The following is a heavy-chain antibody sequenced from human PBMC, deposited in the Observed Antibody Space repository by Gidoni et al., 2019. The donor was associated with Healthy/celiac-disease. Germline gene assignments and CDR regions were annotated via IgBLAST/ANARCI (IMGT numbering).Heavy chain of an antibody. D-gene: IGHD3-22*01. CDR2: SKSKTDGGTT. J-gene: IGHJ4*02. V-gene: IGHV3-15*01. Sequence: EVQLVESGGGLVKPGGSLRLSCAASVFTFSNAWMSWVRQAPGQGLEWVGRSKSKTDGGTTDYTATVKGRFTISRDESKNTLYLQMNSLKTEDTAVYYCTTEGETEYYYESSPDYWGQGTLVTVSS. CDR1: VFTFSNAW. CDR3: TTEGETEYYYESSPDY.